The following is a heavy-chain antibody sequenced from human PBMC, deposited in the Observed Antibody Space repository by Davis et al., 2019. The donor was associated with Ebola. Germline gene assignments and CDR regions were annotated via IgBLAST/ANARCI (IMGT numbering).Heavy chain of an antibody. Sequence: AASVKVSCKASGYTFTSYYMHWVRQAPGQGLEWMGIINPSGGSTSYAQKFQGRVTMTRDTSTSTVYMELSSLRSEDTAVYYCARDLGQQLVPGWFDPWGQGTLVTVSS. CDR1: GYTFTSYY. D-gene: IGHD6-13*01. J-gene: IGHJ5*02. CDR2: INPSGGST. V-gene: IGHV1-46*01. CDR3: ARDLGQQLVPGWFDP.